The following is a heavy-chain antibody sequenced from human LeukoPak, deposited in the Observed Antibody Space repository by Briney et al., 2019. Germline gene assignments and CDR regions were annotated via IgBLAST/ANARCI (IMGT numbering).Heavy chain of an antibody. J-gene: IGHJ4*02. CDR2: FDGNGPNT. CDR1: GFTFSSFA. D-gene: IGHD2-8*02. CDR3: AKPRTTGLGWAQFDY. Sequence: GGSLKLSCAASGFTFSSFAMTWVRQAPGKGLEWVSGFDGNGPNTYYADSVKGRWTISRDNSRNTLYLEMNSLRPEDTAIYYCAKPRTTGLGWAQFDYWGQGSLVTVSS. V-gene: IGHV3-23*01.